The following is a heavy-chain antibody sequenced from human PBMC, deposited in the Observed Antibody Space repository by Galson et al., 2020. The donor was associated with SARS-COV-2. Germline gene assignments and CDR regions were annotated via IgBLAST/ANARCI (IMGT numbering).Heavy chain of an antibody. J-gene: IGHJ4*02. CDR2: INHSGST. D-gene: IGHD5-18*01. CDR3: ASLNIQLWVLGFDY. V-gene: IGHV4-34*01. CDR1: GGSFSGYY. Sequence: SETLSLTCAVYGGSFSGYYWSWIRQPPGKGLEWIGEINHSGSTNYNPSLKSRVTISVDTSKNQFSLKLSSVTAADTAVYYCASLNIQLWVLGFDYWGQGTLVTVSS.